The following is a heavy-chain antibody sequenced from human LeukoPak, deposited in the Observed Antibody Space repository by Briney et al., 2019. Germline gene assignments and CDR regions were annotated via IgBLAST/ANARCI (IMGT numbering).Heavy chain of an antibody. CDR2: FDPEDGET. Sequence: ASVKVSCKVSGYTLTELSMHWVRQAPGKGLEWMGGFDPEDGETIYAQKFQGRVTMTEDTSTDTAYMELSSLRSEDTAVYYCATERITTFGVVLRNHAFDYWGQGTLVTVSS. J-gene: IGHJ4*02. D-gene: IGHD3-3*01. CDR1: GYTLTELS. CDR3: ATERITTFGVVLRNHAFDY. V-gene: IGHV1-24*01.